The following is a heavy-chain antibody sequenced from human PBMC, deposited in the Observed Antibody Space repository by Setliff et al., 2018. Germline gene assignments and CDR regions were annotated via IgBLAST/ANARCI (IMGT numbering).Heavy chain of an antibody. V-gene: IGHV3-7*01. CDR1: GFTYNNCW. Sequence: LRLSCGASGFTYNNCWVSWVRQAPGKGLEWLANINPGGSEEYYLDSVKGRFTISRDNAKTSLYLLMNSLRADDTAVYYCARDGGMGMVKGYYYGLDAWGPGTSVTVPS. CDR2: INPGGSEE. D-gene: IGHD5-18*01. J-gene: IGHJ6*02. CDR3: ARDGGMGMVKGYYYGLDA.